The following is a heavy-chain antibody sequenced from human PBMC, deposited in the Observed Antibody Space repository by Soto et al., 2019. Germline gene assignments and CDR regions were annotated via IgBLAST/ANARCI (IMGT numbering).Heavy chain of an antibody. D-gene: IGHD4-17*01. V-gene: IGHV4-30-4*01. CDR2: IYYSGST. J-gene: IGHJ3*02. Sequence: SETLSLTCIVSGGSISSGNYYWSWIRQPPGKGLEWIGYIYYSGSTYYNPSLKSRVTISVDTSKNQFSLKLSSVTAADTAVYYCARFDYADYYMDDAFDIWGQGTKVTVSS. CDR3: ARFDYADYYMDDAFDI. CDR1: GGSISSGNYY.